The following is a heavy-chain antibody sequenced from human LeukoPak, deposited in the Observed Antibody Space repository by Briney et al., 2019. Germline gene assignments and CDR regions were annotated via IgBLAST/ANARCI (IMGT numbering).Heavy chain of an antibody. V-gene: IGHV4-59*08. J-gene: IGHJ4*02. Sequence: SETPSLTCTVSGGSISSYYWSWIRQPPGKGLEWIGYIYYSGSTNYNPSLKSRVTISVDTSKNQFSLKLSSVTAADTAVYYCARSAPRVYDFWSQGTLVTVSS. CDR3: ARSAPRVYDF. D-gene: IGHD3-3*01. CDR1: GGSISSYY. CDR2: IYYSGST.